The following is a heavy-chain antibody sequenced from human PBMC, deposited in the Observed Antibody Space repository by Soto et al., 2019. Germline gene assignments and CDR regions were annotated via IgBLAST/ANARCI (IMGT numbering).Heavy chain of an antibody. J-gene: IGHJ4*01. V-gene: IGHV4-31*03. Sequence: QVQLQESGPGLVKPSQTLSLTCTVSGGSISSGGYYWSWIRQHPGKGLEWIGYIYYSGSTYYNPSLKSRVTISVDTSKNQFSLKLSSVTAADTAVYDCARERNDYIWGSYRLYYFDYWGHGTLVTVSS. D-gene: IGHD3-16*02. CDR1: GGSISSGGYY. CDR2: IYYSGST. CDR3: ARERNDYIWGSYRLYYFDY.